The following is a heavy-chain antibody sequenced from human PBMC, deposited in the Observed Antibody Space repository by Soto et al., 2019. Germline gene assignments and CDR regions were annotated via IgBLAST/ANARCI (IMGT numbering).Heavy chain of an antibody. Sequence: GGSLRLSCAASGFTFSSYWMSWVRQAPGKGLEWVANIKQDGSEKYYVDSVRGRFTVSRDNAWNSLYLQMNSLRAEDTAVYYCARDSFGVVILGASDIWGQGTMVTVSS. J-gene: IGHJ3*02. D-gene: IGHD3-3*01. CDR2: IKQDGSEK. CDR1: GFTFSSYW. CDR3: ARDSFGVVILGASDI. V-gene: IGHV3-7*01.